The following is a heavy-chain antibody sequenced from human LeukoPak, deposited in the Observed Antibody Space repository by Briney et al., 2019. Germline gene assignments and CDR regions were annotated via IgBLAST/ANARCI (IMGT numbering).Heavy chain of an antibody. J-gene: IGHJ6*03. D-gene: IGHD1-26*01. CDR3: ARQPYSGSYYGYYYYYMDV. CDR2: IYPGDSET. Sequence: GASLQISCEGSGSIFTSYWIGWGRQPPGKVLEWMGMIYPGDSETRYSPTFQGEVTISADKSISTAYLKWSSLKASDTAMYFCARQPYSGSYYGYYYYYMDVWGKGTTVTVSS. V-gene: IGHV5-51*01. CDR1: GSIFTSYW.